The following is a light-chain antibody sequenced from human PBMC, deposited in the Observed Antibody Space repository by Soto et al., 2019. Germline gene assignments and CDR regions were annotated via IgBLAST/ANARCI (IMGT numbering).Light chain of an antibody. CDR2: GAS. J-gene: IGKJ3*01. CDR3: QQYDNLPLT. V-gene: IGKV3-15*01. Sequence: ERVMTQSPATLSVSPGERATLSCRASQSVGSNLTWYHQKPDQAPRLLILGASSRATGVPARFSGSGSGTEFTLTINSLQSEDFAVYFCQQYDNLPLTFGPGTKVDIK. CDR1: QSVGSN.